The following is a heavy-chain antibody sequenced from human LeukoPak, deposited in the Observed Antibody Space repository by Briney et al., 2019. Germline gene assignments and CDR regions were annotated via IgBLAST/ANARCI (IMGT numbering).Heavy chain of an antibody. V-gene: IGHV3-21*01. CDR3: ARPGRGPRYQLLYWFDP. J-gene: IGHJ5*02. CDR1: GFTFSSYS. D-gene: IGHD2-2*01. CDR2: ISSSSSYI. Sequence: GGSLRLSCAASGFTFSSYSMNWVRQAPGKGLEWVSSISSSSSYIYYADSVKGRFTISRDNAKNSLYLQMNSLRAEDTAVYYCARPGRGPRYQLLYWFDPWGQGTLVTVPS.